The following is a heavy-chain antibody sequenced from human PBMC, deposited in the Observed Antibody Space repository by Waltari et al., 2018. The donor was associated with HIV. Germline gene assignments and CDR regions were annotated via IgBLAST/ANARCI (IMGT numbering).Heavy chain of an antibody. V-gene: IGHV3-7*01. CDR1: GFTFSSYW. J-gene: IGHJ4*02. CDR2: IKQDGNEK. Sequence: EVQLVESGGGLVQPGGSLRLSCAASGFTFSSYWMSWVRQAPGKGLEWVANIKQDGNEKYYVDSVKGRFTISRDNAKNSLYLQMNSLRAEDTAVYYCARGCSGGSCFPYFDYWGQGTLVTVSS. D-gene: IGHD2-15*01. CDR3: ARGCSGGSCFPYFDY.